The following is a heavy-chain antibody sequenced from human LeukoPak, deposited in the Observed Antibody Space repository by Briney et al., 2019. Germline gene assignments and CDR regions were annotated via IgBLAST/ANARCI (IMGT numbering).Heavy chain of an antibody. CDR3: ARVGCSSTSCYLIDY. CDR1: GGSISSDNW. J-gene: IGHJ4*02. D-gene: IGHD2-2*01. Sequence: SETLSLTCAVSGGSISSDNWWSWVRQPPGKRLEWIGEIHHRGGTNYNPSLQSRVTISVDKSNNHFSLRLTSVTAADTAVYYCARVGCSSTSCYLIDYWGQGTLVTVSS. CDR2: IHHRGGT. V-gene: IGHV4-4*02.